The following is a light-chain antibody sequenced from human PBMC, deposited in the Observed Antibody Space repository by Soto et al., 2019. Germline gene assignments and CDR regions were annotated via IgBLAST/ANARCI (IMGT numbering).Light chain of an antibody. CDR2: AAS. CDR1: QSISNH. Sequence: DIQMTQSPSSLSASVEDRVIVSFLASQSISNHLNWYQQKPGKAPKLLIFAASSLQSGVPSRFSGSGSGTEFTLTISSLEPEDFAVYYCQQRSSWPFTFGPGTKVDIK. J-gene: IGKJ3*01. CDR3: QQRSSWPFT. V-gene: IGKV1-39*01.